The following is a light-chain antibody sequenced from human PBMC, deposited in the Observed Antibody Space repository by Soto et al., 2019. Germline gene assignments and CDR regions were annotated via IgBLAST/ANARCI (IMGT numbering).Light chain of an antibody. V-gene: IGKV3-11*01. Sequence: EMVLTQSPATLSLSAGERATLACRASQSVSSYLAWYQQKPGQAPRLLIYDASTRATGIPARFSGSGSGTDFTLTLSSLEPEDFAVYYCQQRSNWLTFGGGTKVDIK. CDR3: QQRSNWLT. CDR1: QSVSSY. CDR2: DAS. J-gene: IGKJ4*01.